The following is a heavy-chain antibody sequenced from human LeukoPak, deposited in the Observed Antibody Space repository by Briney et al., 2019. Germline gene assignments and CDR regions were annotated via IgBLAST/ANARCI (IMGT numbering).Heavy chain of an antibody. V-gene: IGHV3-48*01. J-gene: IGHJ4*02. CDR3: AKDNETYYDSWRGYSMFDQ. CDR1: GFIFSSYS. D-gene: IGHD3-3*01. CDR2: ISSWSTTI. Sequence: QPGGSLRLSCAASGFIFSSYSMTWVRQAPGKGLEWVSYISSWSTTIDYADSVKGRFTISRDNAQNSLYLQMNSLRAEDTAVYYCAKDNETYYDSWRGYSMFDQWGQGTLVAVSS.